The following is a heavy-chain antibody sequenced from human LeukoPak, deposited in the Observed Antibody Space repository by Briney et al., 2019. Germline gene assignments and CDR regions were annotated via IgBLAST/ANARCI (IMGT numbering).Heavy chain of an antibody. CDR3: ATDQRIAVAGTELRY. V-gene: IGHV1-24*01. CDR1: GYTLTELS. J-gene: IGHJ4*02. Sequence: ASVKVSCKVSGYTLTELSMHWVRQAPGKGLEWIGGFDPEDGETIYAQKFQGRVTMTEDTSTDTAYMELSSLRSEDTAVYYCATDQRIAVAGTELRYWGQGTLVTVSS. CDR2: FDPEDGET. D-gene: IGHD6-19*01.